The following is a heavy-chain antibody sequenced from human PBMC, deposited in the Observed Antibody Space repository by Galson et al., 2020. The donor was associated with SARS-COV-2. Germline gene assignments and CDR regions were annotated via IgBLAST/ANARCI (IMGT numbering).Heavy chain of an antibody. CDR2: IYATGNT. D-gene: IGHD1-1*01. V-gene: IGHV4-61*02. CDR1: GDSISGPFYH. Sequence: SETLSLTCTVSGDSISGPFYHWNWIRQPAGRGLEWIGRIYATGNTDYNPSLKSRVAISTDRSKNQFSLELSSVTAADTALYYCARDQFWRGNDDNYYYYYGMDVWGQGTTVTVSS. CDR3: ARDQFWRGNDDNYYYYYGMDV. J-gene: IGHJ6*02.